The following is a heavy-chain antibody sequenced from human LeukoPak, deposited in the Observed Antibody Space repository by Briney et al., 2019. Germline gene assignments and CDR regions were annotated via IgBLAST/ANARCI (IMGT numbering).Heavy chain of an antibody. J-gene: IGHJ4*02. D-gene: IGHD4-17*01. V-gene: IGHV3-30*04. CDR3: AKGMGFLTSVDY. CDR2: ISYNGSNE. CDR1: AFTFSSYA. Sequence: GGSLRLSCAASAFTFSSYAMHWVRQAPGKGLEWVAVISYNGSNEYYADSVKGRFTMSRDNAKNSLYLQMNSLRVEDTAVYYCAKGMGFLTSVDYWGQGTLVTVSS.